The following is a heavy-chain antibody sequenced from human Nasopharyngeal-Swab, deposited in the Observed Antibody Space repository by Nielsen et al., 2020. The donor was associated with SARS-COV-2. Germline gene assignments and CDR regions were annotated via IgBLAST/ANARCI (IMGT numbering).Heavy chain of an antibody. V-gene: IGHV2-5*08. J-gene: IGHJ5*02. D-gene: IGHD6-19*01. CDR3: AHRGIAVASGWFDP. Sequence: SGPTLVKPTQTLTLTCTFSGFSLSTSGMCVSWIRQPPGKALEWLARIDWDDDKRYSPSLKSRLTITKDTSKNQVVLTMTNMDPVDTATYYCAHRGIAVASGWFDPWGQGTLVTVSP. CDR1: GFSLSTSGMC. CDR2: IDWDDDK.